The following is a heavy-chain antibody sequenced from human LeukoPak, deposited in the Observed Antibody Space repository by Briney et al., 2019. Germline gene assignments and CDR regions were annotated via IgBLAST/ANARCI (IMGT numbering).Heavy chain of an antibody. J-gene: IGHJ4*02. Sequence: ASVKVSFKASGGTFISYAISWVRQAPGQGLEWMGGIIPIFGTANYAQKFQGRVTITADESTSTAYMELSSLRSEDTAVYYCARLPPSYTIFGVVSDYWGQGTLVTVSS. CDR1: GGTFISYA. CDR3: ARLPPSYTIFGVVSDY. D-gene: IGHD3-3*01. V-gene: IGHV1-69*13. CDR2: IIPIFGTA.